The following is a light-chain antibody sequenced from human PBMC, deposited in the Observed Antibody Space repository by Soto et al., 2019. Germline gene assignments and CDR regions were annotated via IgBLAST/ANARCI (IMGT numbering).Light chain of an antibody. J-gene: IGLJ1*01. V-gene: IGLV2-14*01. CDR2: DVS. CDR3: SSYISSSTLV. CDR1: SSDVGGYNY. Sequence: QSVLTQPASVSGSPGQSITISCTGTSSDVGGYNYVSWYQQHPGKVPKLMTYDVSNRPSGVSNRFSGSKSGNTAYLTISGLQAEDEADYYCSSYISSSTLVFGTGTKLTVL.